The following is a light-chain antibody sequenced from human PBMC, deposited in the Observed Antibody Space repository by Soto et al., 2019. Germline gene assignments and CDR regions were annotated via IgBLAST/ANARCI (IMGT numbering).Light chain of an antibody. J-gene: IGKJ2*01. CDR3: QQYDSSPRT. CDR1: QSVSSNF. Sequence: EIVLTQSPGTLSLSPGERATLSCRASQSVSSNFLAWYQQKPGQAPRLLIYGSSSRATGIPDRFSGSGSGTDYSLTISRLETEEFAVYYCQQYDSSPRTFGQGTKLESK. V-gene: IGKV3-20*01. CDR2: GSS.